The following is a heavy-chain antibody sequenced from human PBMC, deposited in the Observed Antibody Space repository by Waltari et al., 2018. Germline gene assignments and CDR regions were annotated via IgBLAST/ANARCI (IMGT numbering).Heavy chain of an antibody. CDR2: IRAGNGQI. CDR3: ARASLVAGLGLWAFDI. V-gene: IGHV1-3*01. D-gene: IGHD2-2*01. CDR1: GYTFTAFA. Sequence: QVQLVQSGAEVKKPGASVKVSCKASGYTFTAFAMHWVRQAPGQGLEWVGYIRAGNGQISYSENLQDRVTITRDTSANTTYMELSSLRSEDTAVYYCARASLVAGLGLWAFDIWGQGTMVTVSS. J-gene: IGHJ3*02.